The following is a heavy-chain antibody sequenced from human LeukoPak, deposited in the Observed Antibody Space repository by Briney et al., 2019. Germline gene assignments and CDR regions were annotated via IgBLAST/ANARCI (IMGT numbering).Heavy chain of an antibody. CDR2: IYYSGST. CDR3: ARVKYGDYYYYYMDV. D-gene: IGHD4-17*01. Sequence: SETVSLTCTVSGGSISSYYWSWIRQPPGKGLEWIGYIYYSGSTNYNPSLKSRVTISVDTSKNQFSLKLSSVTAADTAVYYCARVKYGDYYYYYMDVWGKGTTVTVSS. J-gene: IGHJ6*03. V-gene: IGHV4-59*01. CDR1: GGSISSYY.